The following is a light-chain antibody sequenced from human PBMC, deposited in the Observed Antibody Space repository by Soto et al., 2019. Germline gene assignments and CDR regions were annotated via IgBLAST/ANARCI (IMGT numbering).Light chain of an antibody. CDR2: DVS. CDR3: SSYTSATTYV. Sequence: QSALTQPASVSGSPGQSITISCTGTRSDVGAYNYDSWYQQYPGEAPKVIIYDVSHRPAVVANRFSGSKSGNTASLTISGIQTQDEADYYCSSYTSATTYVFGTGTKLTVL. CDR1: RSDVGAYNY. V-gene: IGLV2-14*01. J-gene: IGLJ1*01.